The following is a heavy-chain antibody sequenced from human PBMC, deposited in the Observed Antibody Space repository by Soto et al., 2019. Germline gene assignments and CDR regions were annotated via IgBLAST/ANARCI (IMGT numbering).Heavy chain of an antibody. J-gene: IGHJ5*02. V-gene: IGHV4-34*01. CDR1: GGSFSGYY. Sequence: SETLSLTCAVYGGSFSGYYWSWIRQPPGKGLEWIGEINHSGSTNYNPSLKSRVTISVDTSKNQFSLKLSSVTAADTAVYYCASDPRYFDPNWFDPWGQGTLVTVSS. CDR3: ASDPRYFDPNWFDP. D-gene: IGHD3-9*01. CDR2: INHSGST.